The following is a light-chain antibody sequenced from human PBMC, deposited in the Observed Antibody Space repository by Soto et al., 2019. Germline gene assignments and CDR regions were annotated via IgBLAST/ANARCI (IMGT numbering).Light chain of an antibody. CDR2: KGT. CDR3: CSSAPESTYV. Sequence: QSVLAQPASVSGSPGQSVTISCTGTSSDVGAYNSVSWYQQHPDKAPQLMIYKGTQRPSGVSNRFSGSTSGNAASLTISGLQAGDEPDYFCCSSAPESTYVFGTGTKLTVL. V-gene: IGLV2-23*01. J-gene: IGLJ1*01. CDR1: SSDVGAYNS.